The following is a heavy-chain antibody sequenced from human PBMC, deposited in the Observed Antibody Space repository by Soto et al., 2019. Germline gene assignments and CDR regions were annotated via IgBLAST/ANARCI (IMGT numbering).Heavy chain of an antibody. CDR2: ISAYNGNT. V-gene: IGHV1-18*01. Sequence: GASVKVSCKASGYTFTSYGISWVRQAPGQGLEWMGWISAYNGNTNYAQKLQGRVTMTTDTSTSTAYMELRSLRSGDTAVYYCARDTYCSSTSCYTENWFDPWGQGTLVTVSS. J-gene: IGHJ5*02. CDR1: GYTFTSYG. D-gene: IGHD2-2*02. CDR3: ARDTYCSSTSCYTENWFDP.